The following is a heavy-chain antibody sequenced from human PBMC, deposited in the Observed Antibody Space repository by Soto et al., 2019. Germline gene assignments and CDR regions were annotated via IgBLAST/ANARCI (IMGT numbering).Heavy chain of an antibody. Sequence: RASVKVSCKASQYSFTNYDLNWVRLAPGQGLEWMGWMNPTSEKIGVAEKFRGRVTLTWNTSTSTAHLELSSLTSQDTAIYFCARSPLKVWGNAFDVWGQGTRVTVSS. J-gene: IGHJ3*01. CDR2: MNPTSEKI. CDR1: QYSFTNYD. CDR3: ARSPLKVWGNAFDV. D-gene: IGHD3-16*01. V-gene: IGHV1-8*02.